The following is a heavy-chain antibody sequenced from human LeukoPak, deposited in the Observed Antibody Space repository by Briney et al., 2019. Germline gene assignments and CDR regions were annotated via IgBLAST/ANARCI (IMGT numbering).Heavy chain of an antibody. Sequence: PSETLSLTCTVSGYSISSGYYWGWIRRPPGKGLEWIGSIYHSGSTYYNPSLKSRVTISVDTSKNQFSLKLSSVTAADTAVYYCASRLRGLLLGEYHYFDYWGQGTLVTVSS. V-gene: IGHV4-38-2*02. CDR3: ASRLRGLLLGEYHYFDY. CDR2: IYHSGST. D-gene: IGHD3-22*01. J-gene: IGHJ4*02. CDR1: GYSISSGYY.